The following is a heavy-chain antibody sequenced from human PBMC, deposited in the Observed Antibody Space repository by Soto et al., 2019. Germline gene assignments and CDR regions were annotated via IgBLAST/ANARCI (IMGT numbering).Heavy chain of an antibody. CDR3: ARTPPERISGSYYDVSDY. CDR1: GGTFSSYA. V-gene: IGHV1-69*01. J-gene: IGHJ4*02. CDR2: IIPIFGTA. Sequence: QVQLVQSGAEVKKPGTSVKVSCKASGGTFSSYAISWVRQAPGQGLEWMGGIIPIFGTANYAQKFQGRVTITADEFTSIAYMELCSMRSEDMAVYYCARTPPERISGSYYDVSDYWGQGTLVTVSS. D-gene: IGHD1-26*01.